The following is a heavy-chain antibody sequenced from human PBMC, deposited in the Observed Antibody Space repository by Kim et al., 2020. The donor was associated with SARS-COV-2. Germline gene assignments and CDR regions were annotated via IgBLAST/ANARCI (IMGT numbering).Heavy chain of an antibody. V-gene: IGHV4-39*01. J-gene: IGHJ6*02. CDR1: GGSISSSSYY. CDR2: IYYSGST. Sequence: SETLSLTCTVSGGSISSSSYYWGWIRQPPGKGLEWIGSIYYSGSTYYNPSLKSRVTISVDTSKNQFSLKLSSVTAADTAVYYCASRRGYSGYDIYYYYGMDVWGQGTTVTVSS. D-gene: IGHD5-12*01. CDR3: ASRRGYSGYDIYYYYGMDV.